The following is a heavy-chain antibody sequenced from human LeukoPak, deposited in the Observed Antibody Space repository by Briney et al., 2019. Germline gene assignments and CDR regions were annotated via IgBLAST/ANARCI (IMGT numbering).Heavy chain of an antibody. J-gene: IGHJ6*02. CDR1: GFTFTSSA. Sequence: SVKVSCTASGFTFTSSAVQWVRQARGQRLEWIGWIVVGSGNTNYAQKFQERVTITRDMSTSTAYMELSSLRSEDTAVYYCAAPRSMVMVETYYYGMDVWGQGTTVTVSS. CDR3: AAPRSMVMVETYYYGMDV. V-gene: IGHV1-58*01. D-gene: IGHD5-18*01. CDR2: IVVGSGNT.